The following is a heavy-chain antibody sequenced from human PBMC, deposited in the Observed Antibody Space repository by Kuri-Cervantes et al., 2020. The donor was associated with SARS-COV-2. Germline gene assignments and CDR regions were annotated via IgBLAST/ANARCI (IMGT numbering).Heavy chain of an antibody. CDR1: GGSISSYY. CDR2: IYYSGST. J-gene: IGHJ5*02. D-gene: IGHD1-26*01. CDR3: ARQSPDQYSGSSQWFDP. Sequence: ESLKISCTVPGGSISSYYWSWIRQPPGKGLEWIGYIYYSGSTNYNPSLKSRVTISVDTSKNQFSLKLSSVTAADTAVYYCARQSPDQYSGSSQWFDPWGQGTLVTVSS. V-gene: IGHV4-59*08.